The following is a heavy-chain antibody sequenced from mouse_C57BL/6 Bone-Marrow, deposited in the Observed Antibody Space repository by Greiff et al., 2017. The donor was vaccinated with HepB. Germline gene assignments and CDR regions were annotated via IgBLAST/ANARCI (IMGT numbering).Heavy chain of an antibody. V-gene: IGHV6-6*01. J-gene: IGHJ3*01. Sequence: EVKLEESGGGLVQPGGSMKLSCAASGFTFSDAWMDWVRQTPEKGLEWVAEIRNKANNHATYYAESVNGKFTISRDDSKSSVDLQMNSLRAEDTGIYYCTMGTTVVATAFAYWGQGTLVTVSA. CDR2: IRNKANNHAT. D-gene: IGHD1-1*01. CDR3: TMGTTVVATAFAY. CDR1: GFTFSDAW.